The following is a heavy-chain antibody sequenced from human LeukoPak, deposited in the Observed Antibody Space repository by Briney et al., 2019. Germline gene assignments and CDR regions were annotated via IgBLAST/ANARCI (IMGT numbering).Heavy chain of an antibody. D-gene: IGHD3-22*01. Sequence: SETLSLTCTVSGGSISSYYWSWIRRPPGKGLEWIGYVYYSGSTNYNPALKSRVTISIDTSKSQFSLRLGSVTAADTAVYYCARGTYYYDSSGYSNWFDPWGQGTLVTVSS. CDR1: GGSISSYY. J-gene: IGHJ5*02. V-gene: IGHV4-59*01. CDR2: VYYSGST. CDR3: ARGTYYYDSSGYSNWFDP.